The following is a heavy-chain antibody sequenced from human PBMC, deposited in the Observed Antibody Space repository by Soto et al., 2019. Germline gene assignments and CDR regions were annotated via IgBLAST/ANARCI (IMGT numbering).Heavy chain of an antibody. CDR1: GGSISTSNW. D-gene: IGHD3-22*01. CDR3: ARRGFYDSSGFPDS. Sequence: LSLTCVVSGGSISTSNWWSWVRQPPGKGLEWIGEIFHSGTTNYNPSLKSRVTISVDKSKNQFSLNLSSVTAADTAVYYCARRGFYDSSGFPDSWGQGAQVTVSS. CDR2: IFHSGTT. V-gene: IGHV4-4*02. J-gene: IGHJ4*02.